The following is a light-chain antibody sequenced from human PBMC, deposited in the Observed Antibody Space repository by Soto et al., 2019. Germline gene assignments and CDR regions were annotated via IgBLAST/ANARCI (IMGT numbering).Light chain of an antibody. CDR1: QSVSSN. Sequence: EIVMTQSPATLSVSPGDRATLSCRAGQSVSSNLAWYQQKPGQAPRLLIYGASTRATGIPARFSGSGSGTEFTLTISSLQSEDFAVYYCQQYNNWFITFGPGTRLEI. J-gene: IGKJ5*01. CDR3: QQYNNWFIT. V-gene: IGKV3-15*01. CDR2: GAS.